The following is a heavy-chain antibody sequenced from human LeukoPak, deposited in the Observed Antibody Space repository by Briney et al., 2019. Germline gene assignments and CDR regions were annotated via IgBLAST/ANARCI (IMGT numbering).Heavy chain of an antibody. CDR2: INHSGST. V-gene: IGHV4-34*01. Sequence: SETLSLTCAVYGGSFSGYYWSWIRQPPGKGLEWIGEINHSGSTNYNPSLKSRVTISVDTSKNQFSLKLSSMTAADTAVYYCASFSGCYYFDYWGQGTLVTVSS. D-gene: IGHD1-26*01. CDR1: GGSFSGYY. J-gene: IGHJ4*02. CDR3: ASFSGCYYFDY.